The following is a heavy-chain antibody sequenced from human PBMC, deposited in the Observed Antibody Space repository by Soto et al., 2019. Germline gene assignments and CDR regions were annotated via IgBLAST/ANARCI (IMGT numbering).Heavy chain of an antibody. CDR3: ARGRGGSYGGNSAHFDI. D-gene: IGHD4-17*01. J-gene: IGHJ3*02. CDR2: IWYDGSKK. CDR1: GFTFSGFG. Sequence: QVQLVESGGGVVQPGTSLRLSCEASGFTFSGFGMHWVRQAPGKGLEWVAVIWYDGSKKYYADCVKGRFTISRDNSKNALYLHMNSLRAEDTAVYYCARGRGGSYGGNSAHFDIWSQGTLVTVSS. V-gene: IGHV3-33*01.